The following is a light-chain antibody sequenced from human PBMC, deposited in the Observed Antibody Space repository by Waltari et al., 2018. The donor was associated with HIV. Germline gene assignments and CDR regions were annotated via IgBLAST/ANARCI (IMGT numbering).Light chain of an antibody. CDR3: LLSYSGTRV. V-gene: IGLV7-46*01. CDR2: DTN. Sequence: QAVVTQEPSLTVSPGGTVTLTCGSSTGVVTSGHYPYWFQQKPGQAPRTLIYDTNTKHSWTPARFSGSLLGGKAALTLSGAQPEDEAEYYCLLSYSGTRVFGGGTKLTVL. CDR1: TGVVTSGHY. J-gene: IGLJ3*02.